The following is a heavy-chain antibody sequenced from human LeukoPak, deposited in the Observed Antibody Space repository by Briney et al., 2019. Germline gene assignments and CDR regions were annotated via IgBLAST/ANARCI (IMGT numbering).Heavy chain of an antibody. D-gene: IGHD3/OR15-3a*01. CDR3: ARQTGSGLFILP. J-gene: IGHJ4*02. Sequence: SETLSLTCTVSGYSISSGYYWGWIRQPPGKGLEWIGSIYHSGNTYYNASLKSQVSISIDTSKNQFSLRLTSVTAADTAVYYCARQTGSGLFILPGGQGTLVTVSS. CDR2: IYHSGNT. V-gene: IGHV4-38-2*02. CDR1: GYSISSGYY.